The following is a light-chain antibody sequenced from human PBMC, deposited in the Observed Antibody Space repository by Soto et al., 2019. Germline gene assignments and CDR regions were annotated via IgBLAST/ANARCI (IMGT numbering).Light chain of an antibody. J-gene: IGKJ4*01. CDR2: GAS. CDR1: QSVSSSY. V-gene: IGKV3-20*01. Sequence: EIVLTQSPGTLSLSPGERATLSCRASQSVSSSYLAWYQQKPGQAPRLLIYGASSRATGIPDRFSGSGSGTDFTLTISILEPEDFAVYYCQQYRDSPLTFGGGTKVEIK. CDR3: QQYRDSPLT.